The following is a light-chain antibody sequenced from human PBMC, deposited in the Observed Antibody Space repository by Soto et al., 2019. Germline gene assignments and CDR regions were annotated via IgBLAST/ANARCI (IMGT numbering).Light chain of an antibody. CDR3: PVWYTTINHVL. J-gene: IGLJ2*01. CDR1: RIGTES. Sequence: SYELTQPPSVSVAPGQTARLTCGGNRIGTESVHGYQQKPGQAPVLVVYDDSDRPSGIPERVSGSTSGNMATLTLSRVEAGYEADYYCPVWYTTINHVLFGRGTKLTVL. CDR2: DDS. V-gene: IGLV3-21*02.